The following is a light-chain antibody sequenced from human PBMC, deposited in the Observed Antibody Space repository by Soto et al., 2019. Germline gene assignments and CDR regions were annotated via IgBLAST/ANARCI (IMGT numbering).Light chain of an antibody. CDR2: GPS. J-gene: IGKJ1*01. CDR3: HQYATSPQT. Sequence: EIVLTQSPGTLSLSPGERATLSCRASQSVPKNYLAWYQQKPGQAPRLLIYGPSSRATGIPDRFSGSGSGTDFTLSISRLEPEDCAVYYCHQYATSPQTFGQGTKVEIK. CDR1: QSVPKNY. V-gene: IGKV3-20*01.